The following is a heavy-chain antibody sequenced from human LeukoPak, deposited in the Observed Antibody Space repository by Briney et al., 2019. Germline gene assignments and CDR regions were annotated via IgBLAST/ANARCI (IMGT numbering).Heavy chain of an antibody. D-gene: IGHD2-2*01. CDR3: ARQGGIIVVVPAALGFDP. V-gene: IGHV4-39*01. Sequence: GSLRLSCAASGFTFSSYSMNWIRQPPGKGLEWIGSIYYSGSTYYNPSLKSRVTISVDTPKNQFSLKLSSVTAADTAVYYCARQGGIIVVVPAALGFDPWGQGTLVTVSS. CDR2: IYYSGST. J-gene: IGHJ5*02. CDR1: GFTFSSYS.